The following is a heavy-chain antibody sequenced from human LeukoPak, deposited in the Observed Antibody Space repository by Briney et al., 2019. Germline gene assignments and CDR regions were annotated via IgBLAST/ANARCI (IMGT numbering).Heavy chain of an antibody. Sequence: SETLSLTCAVSGGSISSGGYFWSWIRQHPGTGLEWIGYIYYSGSTYYNPSLKSRVTISVDTSKNQFSLNLNSVTAADTAVYYCARAPVATRHFDYWGQGTLVTVSS. CDR3: ARAPVATRHFDY. V-gene: IGHV4-31*11. CDR1: GGSISSGGYF. CDR2: IYYSGST. D-gene: IGHD5-12*01. J-gene: IGHJ4*02.